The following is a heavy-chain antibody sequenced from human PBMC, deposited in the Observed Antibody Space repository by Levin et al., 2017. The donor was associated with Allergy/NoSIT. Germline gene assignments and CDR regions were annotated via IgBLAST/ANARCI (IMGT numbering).Heavy chain of an antibody. CDR2: IIPIFGTA. V-gene: IGHV1-69*06. Sequence: KISCKASGGTFSSYAISWVRQAPGQGLEWMGGIIPIFGTANYAQKFQGRVTITADKSTSTAYMELSSLRSEDTAVYYCARGPYGDYAMNWFDPWGQGTLVTVSS. CDR3: ARGPYGDYAMNWFDP. J-gene: IGHJ5*02. D-gene: IGHD4-17*01. CDR1: GGTFSSYA.